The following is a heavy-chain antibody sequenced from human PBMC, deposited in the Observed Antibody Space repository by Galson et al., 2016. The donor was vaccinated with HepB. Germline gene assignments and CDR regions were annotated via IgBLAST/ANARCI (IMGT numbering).Heavy chain of an antibody. Sequence: SETLSLTCTASGYSISSGYYWSWIRQPPGQGLEWIGNIYHTGSTSYNPSLKSRVTISIDTSKDQFSLKVSSVTAADTAVYYCARVDGPYNWNDEDCWGQGTLVTVSS. V-gene: IGHV4-38-2*02. J-gene: IGHJ4*02. CDR3: ARVDGPYNWNDEDC. CDR2: IYHTGST. D-gene: IGHD1-20*01. CDR1: GYSISSGYY.